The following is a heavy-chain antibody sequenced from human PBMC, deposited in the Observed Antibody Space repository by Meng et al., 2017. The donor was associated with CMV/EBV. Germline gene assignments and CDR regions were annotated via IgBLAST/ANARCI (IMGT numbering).Heavy chain of an antibody. CDR2: IYPGDSET. D-gene: IGHD5-24*01. Sequence: KVSCKGSGYSFTSYWIGWVRQMPGKGLEWMGIIYPGDSETRYSPSFQGQVTISADKSISTAYLQWSSLKASDTAMYYCATAPIEMATNGGFFDYWGQGTLVTVSS. V-gene: IGHV5-51*01. J-gene: IGHJ4*02. CDR3: ATAPIEMATNGGFFDY. CDR1: GYSFTSYW.